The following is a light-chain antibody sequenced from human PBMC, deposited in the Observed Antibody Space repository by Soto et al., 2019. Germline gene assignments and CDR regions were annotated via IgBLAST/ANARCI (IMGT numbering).Light chain of an antibody. J-gene: IGLJ3*02. V-gene: IGLV2-14*01. CDR3: SSFTSSLTWV. Sequence: QSALAQPASVSGSPGQSITISCTGTATDVGSYNYVSWYQQHPNKAPKLTIYEVSNRPSGISNRFFGSKSGNTASLTISGLQAEDEADYYCSSFTSSLTWVFGGGTKVTVL. CDR2: EVS. CDR1: ATDVGSYNY.